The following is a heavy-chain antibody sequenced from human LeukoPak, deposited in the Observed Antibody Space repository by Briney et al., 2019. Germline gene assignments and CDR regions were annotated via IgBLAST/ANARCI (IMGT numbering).Heavy chain of an antibody. J-gene: IGHJ5*02. CDR3: ARVTYDFWSGSRTNNWFDP. V-gene: IGHV1-69*13. CDR1: GGTFSSYA. D-gene: IGHD3-3*01. Sequence: GASVKVSCKASGGTFSSYAISWVRQAPGQGLEWMGGIIPIFGTANYAQKFQGRVTITADESTSTAYMELSSLRSEDTAVYYCARVTYDFWSGSRTNNWFDPWGQGTLVTVSS. CDR2: IIPIFGTA.